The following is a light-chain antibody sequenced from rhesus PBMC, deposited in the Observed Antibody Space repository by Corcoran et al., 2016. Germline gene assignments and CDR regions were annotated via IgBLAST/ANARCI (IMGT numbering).Light chain of an antibody. Sequence: DIQMTQSPASLSASVGDTVTITCRASQTISSWLAWYQQKPGNAPKILISGTSALQRGVPSMFSGSGPGTDFTLTISSLQPSDFASYYCQQYATTTYGFVQGTKVDIK. CDR1: QTISSW. V-gene: IGKV1-22*01. CDR3: QQYATTTYG. CDR2: GTS. J-gene: IGKJ2*01.